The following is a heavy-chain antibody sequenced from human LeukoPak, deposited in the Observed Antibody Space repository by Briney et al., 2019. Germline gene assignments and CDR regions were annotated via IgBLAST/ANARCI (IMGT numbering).Heavy chain of an antibody. CDR3: ASSPRDYSDSSGYYNPLYY. CDR2: IYTSGST. V-gene: IGHV4-61*02. D-gene: IGHD3-22*01. CDR1: GGSISSGSYY. J-gene: IGHJ4*02. Sequence: SQTLSLTCTVSGGSISSGSYYWSWIRQPAGKGLEWIGRIYTSGSTNYNPSLKSRVTISVDTSKNQFSLKLSSVTAADTAVYYCASSPRDYSDSSGYYNPLYYWGQGTLVTVSS.